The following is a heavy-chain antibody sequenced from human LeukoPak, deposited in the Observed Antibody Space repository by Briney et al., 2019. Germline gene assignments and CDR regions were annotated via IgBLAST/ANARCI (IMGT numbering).Heavy chain of an antibody. D-gene: IGHD3-3*01. CDR1: GYTFSNYE. V-gene: IGHV1-8*03. CDR3: ARGYDFWSGHSSLFDY. J-gene: IGHJ4*02. Sequence: ASLKVSCKASGYTFSNYEINWVRQATGQGLEWMGWMNPNSGNTDYAQKFQGRVTITRDTSISTAYMELSSLRSEDTAVYYCARGYDFWSGHSSLFDYWGQGTLVTVSS. CDR2: MNPNSGNT.